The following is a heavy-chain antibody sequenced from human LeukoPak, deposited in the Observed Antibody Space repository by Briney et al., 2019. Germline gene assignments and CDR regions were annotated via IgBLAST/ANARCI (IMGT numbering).Heavy chain of an antibody. CDR2: ISYDGSNK. V-gene: IGHV3-30*18. CDR3: AKAFLLWFGELIHGMDV. Sequence: GGSLRLSCAASGFTFSSYGMHWVRQAPGKGLEWVAVISYDGSNKYYADSVKGRFTISGDNSKNTLYLQMNSLRAEDTAVYYCAKAFLLWFGELIHGMDVWGQGTTVTVSS. D-gene: IGHD3-10*01. CDR1: GFTFSSYG. J-gene: IGHJ6*02.